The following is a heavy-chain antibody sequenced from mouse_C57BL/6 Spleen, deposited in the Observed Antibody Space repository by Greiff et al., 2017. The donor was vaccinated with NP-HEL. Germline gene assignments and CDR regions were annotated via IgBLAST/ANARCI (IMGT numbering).Heavy chain of an antibody. CDR3: AKMGDDYDAWFAY. CDR2: IWSGGST. J-gene: IGHJ3*01. CDR1: GFSLTSYG. V-gene: IGHV2-4*01. D-gene: IGHD2-4*01. Sequence: QVQLQQSGPGLVQPSQSLSITCTVSGFSLTSYGVHWVRQPPGKGLEWLGVIWSGGSTDYNAAFISRLSISKDNSKSQVFFKMNSLQADDTAIYYCAKMGDDYDAWFAYWGQGTLVTVSA.